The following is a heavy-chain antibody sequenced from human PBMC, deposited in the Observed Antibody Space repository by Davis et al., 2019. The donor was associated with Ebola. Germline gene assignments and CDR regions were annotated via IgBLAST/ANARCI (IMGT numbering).Heavy chain of an antibody. CDR1: GFTFSSYA. J-gene: IGHJ6*02. D-gene: IGHD5-18*01. CDR2: ISGSGGST. Sequence: GESLKITCAASGFTFSSYAMSWVRQAPGKGLEWVSAISGSGGSTYYADAVKGRFTISRDNSKNTLYLQMNSLRAEDTAVYYCARGHSIQLWSTYYYYGMDVWGQGTTVTVSS. V-gene: IGHV3-23*01. CDR3: ARGHSIQLWSTYYYYGMDV.